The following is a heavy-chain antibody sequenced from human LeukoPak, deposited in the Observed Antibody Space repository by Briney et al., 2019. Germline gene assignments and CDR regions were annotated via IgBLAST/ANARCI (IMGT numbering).Heavy chain of an antibody. CDR3: ATNGGYSSSSLYYYYYYYMDV. Sequence: ASVKVSCKASGGTFSSYAISWVRQAPGQGLEWMGGIIPIFGTANYAQKFQGRVTITADKSTSTAYMELSSLRSEDTAVYYCATNGGYSSSSLYYYYYYYMDVWGKGTTVTVSS. J-gene: IGHJ6*03. V-gene: IGHV1-69*06. CDR2: IIPIFGTA. D-gene: IGHD6-6*01. CDR1: GGTFSSYA.